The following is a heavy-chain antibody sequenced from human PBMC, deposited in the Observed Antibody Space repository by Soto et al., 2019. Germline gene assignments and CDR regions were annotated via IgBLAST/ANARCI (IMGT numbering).Heavy chain of an antibody. J-gene: IGHJ6*02. CDR3: ARDNIVVVPAAIPLGFHYYYGMDV. CDR2: ISYDGSNK. Sequence: GGSLRLSCAASGFTFSSYAMHWVRQAPGKGLEWVAVISYDGSNKYYADSVKGRFTISRDNSKNTLYLQMNSLRAEDTAVYYCARDNIVVVPAAIPLGFHYYYGMDVWGQGTTVTVSS. CDR1: GFTFSSYA. D-gene: IGHD2-2*01. V-gene: IGHV3-30-3*01.